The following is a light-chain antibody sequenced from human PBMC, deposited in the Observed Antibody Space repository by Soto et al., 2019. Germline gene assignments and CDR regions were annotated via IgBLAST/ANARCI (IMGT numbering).Light chain of an antibody. CDR2: AVS. CDR3: SSYAGSNRWL. CDR1: SSDVGTYNY. V-gene: IGLV2-8*01. Sequence: QSALTQPPSASGSPGQSVTISCTGTSSDVGTYNYVSWYQQHPGKAPKLMIYAVSERPSGVPDRFSGSKSGNTASLTVSGLQADDEADYFCSSYAGSNRWLFGGGTQLTVL. J-gene: IGLJ2*01.